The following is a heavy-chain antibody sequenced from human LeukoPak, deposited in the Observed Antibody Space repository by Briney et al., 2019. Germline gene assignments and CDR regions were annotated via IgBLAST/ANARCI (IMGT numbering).Heavy chain of an antibody. CDR1: GYSFTSYW. CDR3: ARIVRGYSYGPPDYYLDY. CDR2: IDPSDSYT. D-gene: IGHD5-18*01. V-gene: IGHV5-10-1*01. Sequence: GESLKISCKGSGYSFTSYWISWVRQMPGKGLEWMGRIDPSDSYTNYSPSFQGHVTISADKSISTAYLQWSSLKASDTAMYYCARIVRGYSYGPPDYYLDYWGQGTLVTVSS. J-gene: IGHJ4*02.